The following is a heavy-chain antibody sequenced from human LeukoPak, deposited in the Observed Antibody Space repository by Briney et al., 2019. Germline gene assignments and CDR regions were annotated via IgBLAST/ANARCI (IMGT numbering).Heavy chain of an antibody. D-gene: IGHD3-10*01. CDR1: GGSISSSSYY. V-gene: IGHV4-39*07. Sequence: PSETLSLTCTVSGGSISSSSYYWGWIRQPPGKGLEWIGSIYYSGSTYYNPSLKSRVTISVDTSKNQFSLKLSSVTAADTAVYYCARYSIRGFGELKYNWFDPWGQGTLVTVSS. J-gene: IGHJ5*02. CDR3: ARYSIRGFGELKYNWFDP. CDR2: IYYSGST.